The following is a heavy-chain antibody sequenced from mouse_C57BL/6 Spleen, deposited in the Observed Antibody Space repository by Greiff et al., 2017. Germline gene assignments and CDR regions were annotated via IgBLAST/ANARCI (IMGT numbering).Heavy chain of an antibody. CDR3: AKNYGSSPWWYFDV. Sequence: EVQLVESGGGLVQPGGSLSLSCAASGFTFTDYYMSWVRQPPGKALEWLGFIRNKANGYTTEYSASVKGRFTISRDNSQSILYLQMNALRAEDSATYYCAKNYGSSPWWYFDVWGTGTTVTVSS. D-gene: IGHD1-1*01. CDR1: GFTFTDYY. J-gene: IGHJ1*03. CDR2: IRNKANGYTT. V-gene: IGHV7-3*03.